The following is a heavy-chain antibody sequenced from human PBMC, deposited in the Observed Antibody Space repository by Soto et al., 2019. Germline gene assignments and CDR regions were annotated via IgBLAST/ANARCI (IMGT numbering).Heavy chain of an antibody. D-gene: IGHD2-15*01. V-gene: IGHV1-18*01. Sequence: GASVKVSCKASGYTLTTYGITWVRQAPGQGLEWVGWINTYNGATKYAQNLQGRVTMTTDTSTSTAFMELRSLRSDDTAVYFCARYCRGGSCHRGVPDYWGQGTLVTSPQ. J-gene: IGHJ4*02. CDR2: INTYNGAT. CDR3: ARYCRGGSCHRGVPDY. CDR1: GYTLTTYG.